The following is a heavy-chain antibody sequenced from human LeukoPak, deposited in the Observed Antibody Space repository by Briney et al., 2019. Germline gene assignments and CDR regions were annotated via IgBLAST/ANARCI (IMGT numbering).Heavy chain of an antibody. Sequence: SETLSLTCAVYGGSFSGYYWSWLRQPPGKGREWMGEINHSGSTNYNPSLKSRVTISVDTSKNQFSLKLSSVTAADTAVYYCARTNLRGYSGYDSSRRLGYWGQGTLVTVSS. V-gene: IGHV4-34*01. CDR1: GGSFSGYY. CDR2: INHSGST. D-gene: IGHD5-12*01. J-gene: IGHJ4*02. CDR3: ARTNLRGYSGYDSSRRLGY.